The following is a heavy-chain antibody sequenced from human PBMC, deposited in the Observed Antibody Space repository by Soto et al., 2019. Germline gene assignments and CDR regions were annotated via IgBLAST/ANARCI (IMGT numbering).Heavy chain of an antibody. V-gene: IGHV3-9*01. D-gene: IGHD2-15*01. CDR2: ISYYSGSI. CDR3: AKSMGGTANGMDV. CDR1: GFTFSSLS. J-gene: IGHJ6*02. Sequence: GGSLRLSCVASGFTFSSLSMHWVRQVPGKGLEWVSGISYYSGSIGYADSVKGRFTISRDNAKNSLYLQMNSLRAEDTALYYCAKSMGGTANGMDVWGQGTTVTVSS.